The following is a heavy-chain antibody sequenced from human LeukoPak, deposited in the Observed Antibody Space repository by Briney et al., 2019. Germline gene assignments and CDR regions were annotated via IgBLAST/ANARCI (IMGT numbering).Heavy chain of an antibody. CDR2: INHSGST. CDR3: ARGGDYKWMGMGV. J-gene: IGHJ6*02. Sequence: SETLSLTCAVYGGSFSGYYWSWIRQPPGKGLEWIGEINHSGSTNYNPSLKSRVTISVGTSKNQFSLKLSSVTAADTAVYYCARGGDYKWMGMGVWGQGTTVTVSS. CDR1: GGSFSGYY. V-gene: IGHV4-34*01. D-gene: IGHD1-1*01.